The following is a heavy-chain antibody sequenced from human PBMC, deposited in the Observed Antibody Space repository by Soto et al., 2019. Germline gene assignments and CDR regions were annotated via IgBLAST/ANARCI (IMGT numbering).Heavy chain of an antibody. Sequence: QVQLVESGGGVVQPGRSLRLSCAASGFTFSSYAMQWVRQAPGKGLEWVAVISYDGSNKYYADSVKGRFTISRDNSKNTLYLQMNSLRAEYTAVYYCARVPSSSGRAHFDYWGQGTLVTVSS. V-gene: IGHV3-30-3*01. CDR3: ARVPSSSGRAHFDY. D-gene: IGHD2-15*01. CDR2: ISYDGSNK. CDR1: GFTFSSYA. J-gene: IGHJ4*02.